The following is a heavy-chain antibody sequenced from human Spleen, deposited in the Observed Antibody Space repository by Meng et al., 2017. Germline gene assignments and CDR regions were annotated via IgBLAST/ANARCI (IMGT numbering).Heavy chain of an antibody. Sequence: SETLSLTCTVSGGSISSGSYYWGWIRQPPGKGLEWIGSIYHSGSTYYNPSLKSRVTISVDTSKNQFSLKLSSVTAADTAVYYCARQSFYGDYVDYWGQGTLVTVSS. CDR1: GGSISSGSYY. CDR3: ARQSFYGDYVDY. J-gene: IGHJ4*02. D-gene: IGHD4-17*01. V-gene: IGHV4-39*01. CDR2: IYHSGST.